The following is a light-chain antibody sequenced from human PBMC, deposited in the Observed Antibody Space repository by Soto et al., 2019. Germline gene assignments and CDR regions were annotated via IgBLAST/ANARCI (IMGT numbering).Light chain of an antibody. V-gene: IGLV1-51*01. Sequence: QSVLTQPPSVSAAPGQKVTISCSGSSSNTGNNYVSWYQQLPGTAPKLLIYDNNKRPSGIPDRFSGSKSGTSATLGIIGLQTGDEADYYCGTWDSSLTSVVFGGGTQLTVL. CDR1: SSNTGNNY. J-gene: IGLJ2*01. CDR2: DNN. CDR3: GTWDSSLTSVV.